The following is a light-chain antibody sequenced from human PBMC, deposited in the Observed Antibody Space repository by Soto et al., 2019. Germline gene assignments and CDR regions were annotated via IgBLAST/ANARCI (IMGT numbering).Light chain of an antibody. Sequence: QSALTQPASVSGSPGQSITISCTGTSRDIGTYNYVSWYQQHPGKAPKIMIYEVSNRPSGVSNRFSGSKSGNTASLTISALQVEDEADYYCSSYTRSGNVGVFGGGTKLTVL. CDR1: SRDIGTYNY. CDR3: SSYTRSGNVGV. V-gene: IGLV2-14*01. CDR2: EVS. J-gene: IGLJ2*01.